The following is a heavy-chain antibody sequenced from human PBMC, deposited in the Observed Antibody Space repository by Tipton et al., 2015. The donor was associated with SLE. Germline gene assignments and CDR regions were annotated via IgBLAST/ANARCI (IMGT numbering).Heavy chain of an antibody. V-gene: IGHV4-31*03. J-gene: IGHJ4*02. CDR3: ARYYGGNAIFDS. CDR2: IYHSGSP. D-gene: IGHD4-23*01. CDR1: GGSISSAGYY. Sequence: TLSLTCTVSGGSISSAGYYWNWIRQQPGKGLEWVGSIYHSGSPFYNPSLKNRLTMSVDTSNNHFSPNLNSVTAADTAVYYCARYYGGNAIFDSWGQGTLVTVSS.